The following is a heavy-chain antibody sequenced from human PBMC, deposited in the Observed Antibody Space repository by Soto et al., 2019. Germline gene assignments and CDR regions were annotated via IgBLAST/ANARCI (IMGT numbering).Heavy chain of an antibody. CDR2: ISGSGGST. V-gene: IGHV3-23*01. D-gene: IGHD4-17*01. CDR3: AKSAPENYGDLFDY. J-gene: IGHJ4*02. Sequence: GGSLGLSCAGSGFTFCSYAISWGRQAPGKGLEWVSAISGSGGSTYYADSVKGRFTISRDNSKNTLYLQMNSLRAEDTAVYYCAKSAPENYGDLFDYWGQGTLVTVSS. CDR1: GFTFCSYA.